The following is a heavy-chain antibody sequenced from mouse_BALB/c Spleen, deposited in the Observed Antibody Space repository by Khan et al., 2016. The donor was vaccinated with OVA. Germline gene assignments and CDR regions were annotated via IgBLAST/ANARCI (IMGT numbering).Heavy chain of an antibody. D-gene: IGHD6-2*01. J-gene: IGHJ4*01. V-gene: IGHV2-6-5*01. Sequence: QVQLKESGPGLVAPSQSLSISCTVSGFSLTDYGVGWIRQPPGKGLEWLGVIWGGGTTYYYSAPKSRLSISKDYSKSKVVLKMNSLQTDDTAMYYCAELVWSHYDGMDYWGQGTSVTVAS. CDR1: GFSLTDYG. CDR3: AELVWSHYDGMDY. CDR2: IWGGGTT.